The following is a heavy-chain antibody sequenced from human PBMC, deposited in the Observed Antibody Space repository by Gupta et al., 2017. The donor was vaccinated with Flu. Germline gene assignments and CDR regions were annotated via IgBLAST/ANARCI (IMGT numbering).Heavy chain of an antibody. CDR1: GFSFNIYN. CDR2: ISSSGRDI. J-gene: IGHJ4*02. V-gene: IGHV3-21*01. D-gene: IGHD1-26*01. CDR3: ARGMDLGPRGVGFDY. Sequence: EVRLEESGGGLVKPGESLTLRLSCAASGFSFNIYNMNWLRQAPGKGLEWVSSISSSGRDINYADSVKGRFTISRDNAKNSLYLQMNSLRAEDTAVYYCARGMDLGPRGVGFDYWGQGTLVAVSS.